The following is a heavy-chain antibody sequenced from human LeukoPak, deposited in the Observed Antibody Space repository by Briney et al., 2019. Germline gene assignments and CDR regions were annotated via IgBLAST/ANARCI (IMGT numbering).Heavy chain of an antibody. CDR1: GFTFSSYG. D-gene: IGHD4-17*01. CDR2: ISYHGSNK. Sequence: GGSLRLSCAASGFTFSSYGMHWVRQAPGKGLEWVAVISYHGSNKYYADSVKGRFTISRDNSKNTLYLQMNSLRAEDTAVYYCGKYSDYGDYLDWFNPWGQGTLVTVSS. CDR3: GKYSDYGDYLDWFNP. V-gene: IGHV3-30*18. J-gene: IGHJ5*02.